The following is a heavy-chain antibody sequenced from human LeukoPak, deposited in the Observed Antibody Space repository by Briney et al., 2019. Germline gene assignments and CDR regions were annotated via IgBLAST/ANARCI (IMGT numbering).Heavy chain of an antibody. Sequence: SETLSLTCTVSGYSISSGYYWGWIRPPPGKGLEWIGSIYHSGSTYYNPSLKRRDTISVDTSKNQFSLKLRSVTAADTAVYYCAKGAGPPWFDPWGQGTLVTVSS. J-gene: IGHJ5*02. V-gene: IGHV4-38-2*02. CDR2: IYHSGST. D-gene: IGHD6-19*01. CDR1: GYSISSGYY. CDR3: AKGAGPPWFDP.